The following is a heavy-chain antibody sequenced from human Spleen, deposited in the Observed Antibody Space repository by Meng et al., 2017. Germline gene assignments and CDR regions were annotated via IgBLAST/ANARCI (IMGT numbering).Heavy chain of an antibody. CDR2: ISYDGSNK. D-gene: IGHD5-24*01. Sequence: GESLKISCAASGFTFVSYAMHWVRQAPGKGLEWVAVISYDGSNKYYADSVKGRFTISRDNSKNTLYRQMNSLRAEDTAVYYCARGGPRRWLQFIHPGYYGMDVWGQGTTVTVSS. CDR3: ARGGPRRWLQFIHPGYYGMDV. V-gene: IGHV3-30*04. J-gene: IGHJ6*02. CDR1: GFTFVSYA.